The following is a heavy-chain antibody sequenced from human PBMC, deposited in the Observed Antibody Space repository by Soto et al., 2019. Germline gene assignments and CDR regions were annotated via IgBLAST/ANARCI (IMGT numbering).Heavy chain of an antibody. CDR1: GGTFSSYA. V-gene: IGHV1-69*12. CDR2: IIPIFGTA. Sequence: QVQLVQSGAEVKKPGSSVKVSCKASGGTFSSYAISWVRQAPGQGLEWMGGIIPIFGTANYAQKFQGRAXIXAXXSTSPAYMELGSLRSEDTAVYYCASRRDGYSHFDYWGQGTLVTVSS. J-gene: IGHJ4*02. CDR3: ASRRDGYSHFDY. D-gene: IGHD4-4*01.